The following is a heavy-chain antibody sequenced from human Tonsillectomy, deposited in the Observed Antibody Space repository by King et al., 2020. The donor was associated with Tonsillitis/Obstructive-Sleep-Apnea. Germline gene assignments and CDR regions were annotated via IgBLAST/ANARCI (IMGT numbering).Heavy chain of an antibody. CDR2: INHSGIT. Sequence: VQLQQWGAGLLKPSETLSLTCAVYGGSFSGYYWSWIRQPPGKGLEWIGEINHSGITYYTPSLKSRVTISVDTSKNHFSLNLSSVTDADTAIYYCARGAAAGTVDYWGQGALVTVSS. J-gene: IGHJ4*02. V-gene: IGHV4-34*01. CDR3: ARGAAAGTVDY. CDR1: GGSFSGYY. D-gene: IGHD6-13*01.